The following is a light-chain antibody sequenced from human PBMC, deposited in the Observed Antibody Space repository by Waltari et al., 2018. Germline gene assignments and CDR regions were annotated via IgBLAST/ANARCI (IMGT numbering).Light chain of an antibody. J-gene: IGKJ5*01. V-gene: IGKV3-11*01. CDR2: DVS. Sequence: EIVLTQSPATLSLSPGERATLSCRASQSVGSNLSWYQQNPGQAPGLLIYDVSRRATGTPARFSGSGSGTDFTLTISSLEPEDFAVYYCQHRSNLITFGQGTRLEIK. CDR1: QSVGSN. CDR3: QHRSNLIT.